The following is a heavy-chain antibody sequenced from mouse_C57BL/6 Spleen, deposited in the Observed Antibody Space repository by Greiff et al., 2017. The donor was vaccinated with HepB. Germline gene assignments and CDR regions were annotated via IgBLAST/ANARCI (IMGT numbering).Heavy chain of an antibody. Sequence: VQLKQSVAELVRPGASVKLSCTASGFNIKNTYMHWVKQRPEQGLEWIGRIDPANGNTKYAPKFQGKATITADTSSNTAYLQLSSLTSEDTAIYYCARTDYYSNSWFAYWGQGTLVTVSA. V-gene: IGHV14-3*01. J-gene: IGHJ3*01. CDR3: ARTDYYSNSWFAY. CDR2: IDPANGNT. CDR1: GFNIKNTY. D-gene: IGHD2-5*01.